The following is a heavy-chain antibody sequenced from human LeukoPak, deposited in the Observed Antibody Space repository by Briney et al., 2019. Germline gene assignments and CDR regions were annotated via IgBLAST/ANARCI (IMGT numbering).Heavy chain of an antibody. CDR3: ARGEGYSSGWPHYYFDY. CDR2: IYYSGST. J-gene: IGHJ4*02. D-gene: IGHD6-19*01. Sequence: PSETXSLXCTVSSGSISSFYWTWIRQPPGKGLEWVGYIYYSGSTNYNPSLKSRVTISVDMSKNQFSLKLNSVTAADTAVYYCARGEGYSSGWPHYYFDYWGQGTLVTVSS. V-gene: IGHV4-59*01. CDR1: SGSISSFY.